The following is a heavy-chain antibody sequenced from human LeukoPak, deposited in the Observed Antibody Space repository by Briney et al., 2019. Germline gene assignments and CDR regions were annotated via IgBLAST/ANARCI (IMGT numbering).Heavy chain of an antibody. Sequence: ASVKVSCKVSGYTLTELSMYWVRQVPGKGLEWMASFDPQDGERLYAQKFQGRVTMTRNTSISTAYMELSSLRSEDTAVYYCASGSGSYDYWGQGTLVTVSS. CDR3: ASGSGSYDY. V-gene: IGHV1-24*01. CDR1: GYTLTELS. CDR2: FDPQDGER. D-gene: IGHD1-26*01. J-gene: IGHJ4*02.